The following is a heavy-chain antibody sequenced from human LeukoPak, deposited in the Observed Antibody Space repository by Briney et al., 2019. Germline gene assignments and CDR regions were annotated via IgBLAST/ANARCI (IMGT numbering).Heavy chain of an antibody. V-gene: IGHV1-46*01. J-gene: IGHJ4*02. CDR1: GYTLTSYY. CDR2: INPSGGST. Sequence: GASVKVSCKASGYTLTSYYMHWVRQAPGQGLEWMGIINPSGGSTNYAQKLQGRVTMTTDTSTSTAYMELRSLRSDDTAVYYCARDLRNIYYGSGSYYSGYWGQGTLVTVSS. D-gene: IGHD3-10*01. CDR3: ARDLRNIYYGSGSYYSGY.